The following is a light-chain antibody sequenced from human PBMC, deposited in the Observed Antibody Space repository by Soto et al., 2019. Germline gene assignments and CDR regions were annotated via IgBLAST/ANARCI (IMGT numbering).Light chain of an antibody. J-gene: IGKJ2*01. Sequence: EIVLTQSPGTLSLSPGERATLSCRASQSVSSSYLAWYQQKPGQAPRLLIYGASSRATGIPDRFSGSGSGTDFTLTISRLEPEDFAVYYCQQYGSSPPWFWTFGQGTKLEIK. CDR2: GAS. V-gene: IGKV3-20*01. CDR3: QQYGSSPPWFWT. CDR1: QSVSSSY.